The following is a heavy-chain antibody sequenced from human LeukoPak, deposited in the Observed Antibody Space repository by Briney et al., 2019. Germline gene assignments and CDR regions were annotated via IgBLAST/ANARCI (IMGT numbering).Heavy chain of an antibody. J-gene: IGHJ4*02. V-gene: IGHV3-7*01. CDR2: IKGDGSDK. D-gene: IGHD3-16*01. CDR3: ATEHWGPNS. CDR1: GFTFSSSW. Sequence: GGSLRLSCAASGFTFSSSWMTWVRQDPGKGLEWLANIKGDGSDKNYVDSVKGRFTISRDNAKNSLFLQMSSLRGEDTALYYCATEHWGPNSWGQGTLVTVSS.